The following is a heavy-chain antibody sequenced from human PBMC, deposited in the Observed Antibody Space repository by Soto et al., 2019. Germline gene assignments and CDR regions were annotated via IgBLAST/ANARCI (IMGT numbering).Heavy chain of an antibody. J-gene: IGHJ6*02. CDR3: ASRNFGGFGEFYYCYYGMDV. CDR1: GGTFSSYA. V-gene: IGHV1-69*01. Sequence: QVQLVQSGAEVKKPGSSVKVSCKASGGTFSSYAISWVRQAPGQGLEWMGGIIPIFGTANYAQKFQGRVTITADESTSTAYMELSSLRSEDTAVYYCASRNFGGFGEFYYCYYGMDVWGQGTTVTVSS. D-gene: IGHD3-10*01. CDR2: IIPIFGTA.